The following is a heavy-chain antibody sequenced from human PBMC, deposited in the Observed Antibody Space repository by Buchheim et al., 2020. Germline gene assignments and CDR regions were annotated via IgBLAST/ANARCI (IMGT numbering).Heavy chain of an antibody. CDR3: AMSTDYYSD. CDR2: INGDGRNT. V-gene: IGHV3-74*01. J-gene: IGHJ4*02. Sequence: EVQLVESGVGLVQPGGSLRLSCAASGFTFGIYWMHWVRQTPGKGLVWVSRINGDGRNTDYADSVEGRFTISRDNAENTLYLQMNSLRAEDTAVYYCAMSTDYYSDWGQGT. D-gene: IGHD2-21*02. CDR1: GFTFGIYW.